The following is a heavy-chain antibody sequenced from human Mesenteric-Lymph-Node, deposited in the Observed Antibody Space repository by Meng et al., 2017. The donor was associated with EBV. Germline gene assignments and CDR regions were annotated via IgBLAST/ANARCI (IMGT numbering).Heavy chain of an antibody. Sequence: QAQLVQSGGEVKKPGASVKVSCKASGYTFTNYGITWVRQAPGQGLEWMGWISPFNGNTNYAQNLQDRVTMTTDTSTTTAYMELRNLRSDDTAVYYCARDVLGSGDYWGQGTLVTVSS. CDR1: GYTFTNYG. J-gene: IGHJ4*02. CDR2: ISPFNGNT. V-gene: IGHV1-18*01. CDR3: ARDVLGSGDY. D-gene: IGHD5-12*01.